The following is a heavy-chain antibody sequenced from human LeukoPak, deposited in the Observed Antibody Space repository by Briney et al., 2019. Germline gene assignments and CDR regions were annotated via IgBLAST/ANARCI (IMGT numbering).Heavy chain of an antibody. CDR1: GFTFSSFA. V-gene: IGHV3-64*02. Sequence: PGRSLRLSCAASGFTFSSFAIHWVRQAPGKGLEYVSAIGSNGGSTYYADSVKGRFTISRDNSKNTVYLQMGSLRVEDMAVYYCARIIGAAGTRYFDYWGQGTQVTVSS. J-gene: IGHJ4*02. CDR2: IGSNGGST. CDR3: ARIIGAAGTRYFDY. D-gene: IGHD6-13*01.